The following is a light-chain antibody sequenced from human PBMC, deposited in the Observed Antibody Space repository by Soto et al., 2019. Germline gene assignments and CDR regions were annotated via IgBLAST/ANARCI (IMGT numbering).Light chain of an antibody. J-gene: IGLJ2*01. Sequence: QSALTQPRSVSGSPGQSVTISCTGTSSDVGGYNYVSWYQQHPGKAPKFIIYDVNKRPSGVPDRFSGSKSGTTASLTISGPQADDDADYYCCSDAGSYTMVFGGGSKLTVL. V-gene: IGLV2-11*01. CDR3: CSDAGSYTMV. CDR1: SSDVGGYNY. CDR2: DVN.